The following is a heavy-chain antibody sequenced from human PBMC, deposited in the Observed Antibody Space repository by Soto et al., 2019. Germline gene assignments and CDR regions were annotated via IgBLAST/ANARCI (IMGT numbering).Heavy chain of an antibody. V-gene: IGHV4-28*01. CDR2: INYSGST. CDR3: ARIAASGRGPWFDP. J-gene: IGHJ5*02. D-gene: IGHD6-13*01. Sequence: PSETLSLTCAVSGYSISSSNWWGWIRQPPGKGLEWIGYINYSGSTYYNPSLKSRVTMSVDTSKNQFSLKLSSVTAVDTAVYYCARIAASGRGPWFDPWGQGTLVTVS. CDR1: GYSISSSNW.